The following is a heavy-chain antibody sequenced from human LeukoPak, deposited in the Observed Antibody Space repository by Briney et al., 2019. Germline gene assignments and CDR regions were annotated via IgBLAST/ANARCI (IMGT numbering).Heavy chain of an antibody. J-gene: IGHJ4*02. CDR1: GGSISSGGYY. D-gene: IGHD3-3*01. Sequence: SQTLSLTCTVSGGSISSGGYYWSWIRQHPGKGLEWIGYIYYSGSTYYNPSLKSRVTISVDTSKNQFSLKLSSMTAADTAVYYCARYTRSGYGTFDYWGQGTLVTASS. V-gene: IGHV4-31*03. CDR3: ARYTRSGYGTFDY. CDR2: IYYSGST.